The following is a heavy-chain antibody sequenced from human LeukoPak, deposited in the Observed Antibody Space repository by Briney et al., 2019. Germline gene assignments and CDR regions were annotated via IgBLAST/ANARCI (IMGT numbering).Heavy chain of an antibody. Sequence: ASVKVSCKASGYTFTGYYMHWVRQAPGQGLEWMGWINPNSGGTNYAQKFQGRVTMTRDTSISTAYMELSRLRSDDTAVYYCAREYHGEETDWFDPWGQGTLVTVSS. CDR3: AREYHGEETDWFDP. J-gene: IGHJ5*02. CDR1: GYTFTGYY. V-gene: IGHV1-2*02. CDR2: INPNSGGT. D-gene: IGHD2-2*01.